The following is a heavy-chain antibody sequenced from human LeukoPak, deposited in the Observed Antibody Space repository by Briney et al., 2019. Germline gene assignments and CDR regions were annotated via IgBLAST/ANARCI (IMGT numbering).Heavy chain of an antibody. V-gene: IGHV3-23*01. D-gene: IGHD5-12*01. CDR2: ISGSGGST. CDR3: AKIGGYDSGFDY. J-gene: IGHJ4*02. CDR1: GFTFSSYA. Sequence: GGSLRLSCAASGFTFSSYAMSWVRKAPGKGLEWVSAISGSGGSTYYADSVKGRFTISRDNSKNTLYLQMNSLRAEDTAVYYCAKIGGYDSGFDYWGQGTLVTVSS.